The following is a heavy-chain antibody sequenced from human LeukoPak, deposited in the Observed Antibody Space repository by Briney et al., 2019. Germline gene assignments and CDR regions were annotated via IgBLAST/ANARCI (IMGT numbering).Heavy chain of an antibody. D-gene: IGHD3-3*01. CDR3: ARITIFGVVNPRSGYWFDP. CDR2: INHSGST. J-gene: IGHJ5*02. V-gene: IGHV4-34*01. CDR1: GGSISSYY. Sequence: PSETLSLTCTVSGGSISSYYWSWIRQPPGKGLEWIGEINHSGSTNYNPSLKSRVTISVDTSKNQFSLKLSSVTAADTAVYYCARITIFGVVNPRSGYWFDPWGQGTLVTVSS.